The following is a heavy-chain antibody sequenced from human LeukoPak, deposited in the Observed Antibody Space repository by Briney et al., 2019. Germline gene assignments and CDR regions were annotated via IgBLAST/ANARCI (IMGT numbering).Heavy chain of an antibody. CDR3: AKDLRFLEWLVDIGDY. D-gene: IGHD3-3*01. CDR1: GFTFRDYN. CDR2: INAGGGST. J-gene: IGHJ4*02. V-gene: IGHV3-23*01. Sequence: GGSLRLSCAASGFTFRDYNMSWIRQAPGKGPEYISYINAGGGSTYYADSVKGRFTISRDNSKNTLYLQMNSLRAEDTAVYYCAKDLRFLEWLVDIGDYWGQGTLVTVSS.